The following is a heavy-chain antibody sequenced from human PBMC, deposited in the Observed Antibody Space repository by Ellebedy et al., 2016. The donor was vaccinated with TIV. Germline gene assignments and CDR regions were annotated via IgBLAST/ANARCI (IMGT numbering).Heavy chain of an antibody. Sequence: SETLSLXXSVTGVSISSYSWSWIRQPAGKGLEWIGRIYTSGNSNYNPSLKSRLIMSTDTSKNQFSLRLSSVTAADTGVYYCVRGAYSYGLDVWGQGTTVTVSS. CDR1: GVSISSYS. J-gene: IGHJ6*02. D-gene: IGHD2-21*01. CDR3: VRGAYSYGLDV. V-gene: IGHV4-4*07. CDR2: IYTSGNS.